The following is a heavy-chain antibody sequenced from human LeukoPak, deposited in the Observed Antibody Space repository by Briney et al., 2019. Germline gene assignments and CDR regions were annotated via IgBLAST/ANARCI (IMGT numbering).Heavy chain of an antibody. Sequence: PGGSLRLSCAASGFTFSNFNMNWVRQAPGKGLEWISSITYSSRYMYYADSVKGRFTISRDNAKNSLYLHMNSLGAEDTAVYYCARDFGSSYTSPFPFWGQGTLVTVSS. D-gene: IGHD2-2*02. CDR1: GFTFSNFN. J-gene: IGHJ4*02. CDR3: ARDFGSSYTSPFPF. CDR2: ITYSSRYM. V-gene: IGHV3-21*01.